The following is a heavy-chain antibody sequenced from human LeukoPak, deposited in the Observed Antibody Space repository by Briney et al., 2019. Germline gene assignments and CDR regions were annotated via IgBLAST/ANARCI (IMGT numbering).Heavy chain of an antibody. V-gene: IGHV3-23*01. CDR3: ASASSGYYRYAFRV. CDR2: ISGSGGST. J-gene: IGHJ3*01. CDR1: GFTFSSYA. D-gene: IGHD6-19*01. Sequence: GGSLRLSCAASGFTFSSYAMSWVRQAPGKGLEWVSAISGSGGSTYYADSVKGRFTVSRDNSKNTVYLQMNNLRADDTAVYYCASASSGYYRYAFRVWGQGTKVTVSS.